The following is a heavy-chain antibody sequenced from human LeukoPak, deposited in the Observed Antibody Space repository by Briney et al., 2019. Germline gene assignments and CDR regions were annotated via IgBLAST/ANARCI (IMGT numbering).Heavy chain of an antibody. D-gene: IGHD3-16*02. V-gene: IGHV1-2*06. CDR1: GYTFTGYY. CDR3: ARGAGRLGELSLYY. Sequence: ASVKVSCKASGYTFTGYYVHWVRQAPGQGLEWMGRINPNSGGTNYAQKFQGRVTMTRDTSISTAHMELSRLRSDDTAVYYCARGAGRLGELSLYYWGQGTLVTVSS. CDR2: INPNSGGT. J-gene: IGHJ4*02.